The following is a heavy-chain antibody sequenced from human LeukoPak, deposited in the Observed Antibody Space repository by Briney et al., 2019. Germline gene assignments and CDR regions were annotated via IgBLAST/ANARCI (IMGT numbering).Heavy chain of an antibody. J-gene: IGHJ5*02. CDR3: SRGQQWFDP. Sequence: SETLSLTCTVSGGSISSYYWSWIRQPPGKGLEWIGYIYYSGSTNYNPSLKSRVTISVDTSKNQFSLKLTSMTPADTAVYYCSRGQQWFDPWGQGTLVTVSS. V-gene: IGHV4-59*08. CDR2: IYYSGST. CDR1: GGSISSYY.